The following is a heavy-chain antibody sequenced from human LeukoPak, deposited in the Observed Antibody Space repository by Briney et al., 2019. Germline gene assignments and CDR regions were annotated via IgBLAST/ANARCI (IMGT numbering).Heavy chain of an antibody. Sequence: GGSLRLSCSASGFTFSSYAMLWVRQAPGKGLECVSAISSGGSTHYADSVKGRFTISRDNSKNTLYLQMNSLRTDDTAVYYCARESPACGEDCYFDYWGQGTLVTVSS. D-gene: IGHD2-21*02. CDR1: GFTFSSYA. V-gene: IGHV3-64*04. CDR3: ARESPACGEDCYFDY. CDR2: ISSGGST. J-gene: IGHJ4*02.